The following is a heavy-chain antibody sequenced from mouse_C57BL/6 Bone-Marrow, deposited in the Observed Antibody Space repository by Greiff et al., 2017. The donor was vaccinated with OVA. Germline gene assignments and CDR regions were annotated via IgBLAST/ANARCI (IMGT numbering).Heavy chain of an antibody. Sequence: EVMLVESGGGLVKPGGSLKLSCAASGFTFSSYAMSWVRQTPEKRLEWVATISDGGSYTYYPDNVKGRFTISSDTAKNNLYLPMSHLKSEDKARDYCANYGSSPLAYWGQGTLVTVSA. CDR1: GFTFSSYA. V-gene: IGHV5-4*03. J-gene: IGHJ3*01. CDR3: ANYGSSPLAY. CDR2: ISDGGSYT. D-gene: IGHD1-1*01.